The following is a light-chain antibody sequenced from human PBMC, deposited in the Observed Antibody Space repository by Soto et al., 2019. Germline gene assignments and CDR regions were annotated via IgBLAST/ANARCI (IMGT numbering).Light chain of an antibody. Sequence: QSALTQPPSASGSPGQSVAISCSGTSSDVGGYNYVSWYQQHPGKAPKLMIYDVNKRPSGVPDRFSGSKSGNTASLTVSGLQAEDEADYYWISYAGSNKPAFGGGTKLTVL. CDR3: ISYAGSNKPA. J-gene: IGLJ2*01. CDR1: SSDVGGYNY. V-gene: IGLV2-8*01. CDR2: DVN.